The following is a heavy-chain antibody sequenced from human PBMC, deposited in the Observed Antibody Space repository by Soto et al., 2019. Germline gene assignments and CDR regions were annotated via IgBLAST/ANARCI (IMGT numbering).Heavy chain of an antibody. CDR2: MTPNSGNT. CDR3: ARNFYGTGSFDH. Sequence: QVQLVQSGAEVKKPGASVRVSCKASGYTFTDYDINWVRQAPGQGLEWMGWMTPNSGNTGYAQKFQGRLTMTRDTSRSPAYMELSSLTSEDTAVFYCARNFYGTGSFDHWGQGTLVTVSS. J-gene: IGHJ4*02. CDR1: GYTFTDYD. D-gene: IGHD3-10*01. V-gene: IGHV1-8*02.